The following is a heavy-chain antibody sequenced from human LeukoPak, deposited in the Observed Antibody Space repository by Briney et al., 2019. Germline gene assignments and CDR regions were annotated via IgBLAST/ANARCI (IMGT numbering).Heavy chain of an antibody. CDR1: GGTFSSYA. V-gene: IGHV1-69*05. Sequence: SVKVSCKASGGTFSSYAISWVRQAPGQGLEWMGGIIPIFGTANYAQKFQGRVTITTDESMSTAYMELSSLRSEDTAVYYCASLNTGDVYYFDYWGQGTLVTVSS. CDR3: ASLNTGDVYYFDY. J-gene: IGHJ4*02. D-gene: IGHD7-27*01. CDR2: IIPIFGTA.